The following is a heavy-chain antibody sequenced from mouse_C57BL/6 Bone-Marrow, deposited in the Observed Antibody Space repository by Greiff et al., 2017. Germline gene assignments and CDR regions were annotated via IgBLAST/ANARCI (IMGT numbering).Heavy chain of an antibody. CDR2: ISSGSSTI. Sequence: EVQVVESGGGLVKPGGSLKLSCAASGFTFSDYGMHWVRQAPEKGLEWVAYISSGSSTIYYADTVKGRYTISRDNAKNTMFLQMTSLRSEATAMYYSARSHYYGSIYGYFDVWGTGTTVTVAS. D-gene: IGHD1-1*01. V-gene: IGHV5-17*01. CDR3: ARSHYYGSIYGYFDV. J-gene: IGHJ1*03. CDR1: GFTFSDYG.